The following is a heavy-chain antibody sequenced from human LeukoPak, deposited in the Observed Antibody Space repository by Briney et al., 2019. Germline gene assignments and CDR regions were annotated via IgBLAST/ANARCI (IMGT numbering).Heavy chain of an antibody. CDR2: IKHSGTT. J-gene: IGHJ4*02. D-gene: IGHD2-15*01. CDR3: VLVVVLPTPLNDF. V-gene: IGHV4-34*01. CDR1: GGSFSGYL. Sequence: SETLSLTCGVYGGSFSGYLWNWIRQPPGKGLEWIGEIKHSGTTKYNPSLKSRVTISIDSSNNQLSLKLSSVTAADTALYYCVLVVVLPTPLNDFWGQGTLVTVSS.